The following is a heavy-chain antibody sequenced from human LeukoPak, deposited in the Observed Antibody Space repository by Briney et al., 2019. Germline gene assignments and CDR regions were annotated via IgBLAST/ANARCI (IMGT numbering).Heavy chain of an antibody. CDR2: IYTSGGT. CDR3: ARPSTPGWYYYGMDV. CDR1: GGSISSYS. Sequence: SETLSLTCAVSGGSISSYSWSWIRQPAGKGLEWIGRIYTSGGTTYNPSLMSGVTTSVDTSTNNFSLKLSSVTAADTAVYYCARPSTPGWYYYGMDVWGQGTTVTVSS. V-gene: IGHV4-4*07. J-gene: IGHJ6*02. D-gene: IGHD1-14*01.